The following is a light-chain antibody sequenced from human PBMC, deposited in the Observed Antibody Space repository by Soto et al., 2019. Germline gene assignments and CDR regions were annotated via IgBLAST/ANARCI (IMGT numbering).Light chain of an antibody. Sequence: DIQMTQSPPALSASVGDRVTITCRASESVHKWLAWYQQKSGKAPKVLLYDASTLETGVPSRFSGSGSGTEFALTFSSLQPNDSATYFCQQYHGSSLTFAQGTKVEI. CDR2: DAS. V-gene: IGKV1-5*01. CDR3: QQYHGSSLT. J-gene: IGKJ1*01. CDR1: ESVHKW.